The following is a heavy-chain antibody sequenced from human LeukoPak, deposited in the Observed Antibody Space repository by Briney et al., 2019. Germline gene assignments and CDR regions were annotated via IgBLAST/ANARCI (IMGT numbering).Heavy chain of an antibody. CDR3: AIDRHAGSWSGSRSYPYYFDS. V-gene: IGHV4-59*01. Sequence: SDTVSLLCSVSGGSLSISHGMGPRHSREGAGEHMGYISSGRGAIYNASLRGRVLISRDTSKNQVSLNLPSVTGADTAVFFCAIDRHAGSWSGSRSYPYYFDSWGQGTLVTVSS. J-gene: IGHJ4*02. CDR1: GGSLSISH. CDR2: ISSGRGA. D-gene: IGHD2-15*01.